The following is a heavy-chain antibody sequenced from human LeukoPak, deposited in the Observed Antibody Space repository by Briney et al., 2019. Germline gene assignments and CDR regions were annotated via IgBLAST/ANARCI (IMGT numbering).Heavy chain of an antibody. CDR1: GFTFSSDA. CDR3: ERGLRVRVVYYMDV. CDR2: ISYDGSNK. V-gene: IGHV3-30*01. Sequence: PGRCLRLSCAAAGFTFSSDAMDCVRQDPGGGLEWVAVISYDGSNKYDADCVKGRFTISRDNSKNTLYLQMNSLRAEDTAVYYCERGLRVRVVYYMDVWGKGTTVTVSS. D-gene: IGHD3-3*01. J-gene: IGHJ6*03.